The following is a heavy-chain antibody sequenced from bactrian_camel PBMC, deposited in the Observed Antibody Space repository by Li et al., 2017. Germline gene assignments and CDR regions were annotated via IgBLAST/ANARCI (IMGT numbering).Heavy chain of an antibody. CDR1: FFILDDFD. CDR3: AAVANKDPKTAITVLNVMRERIANHGY. Sequence: VQLVESGGGSVQTGGSLRLPCKPSFFILDDFDMMWYRQAPGNECELVSSISGDGSTYYTDSVKGRFTISQDIAKKTLYLQMNDLKPDVTAIYYCAAVANKDPKTAITVLNVMRERIANHGYWGQGTQVTVS. J-gene: IGHJ4*01. CDR2: ISGDGST. D-gene: IGHD3*01. V-gene: IGHV3S61*01.